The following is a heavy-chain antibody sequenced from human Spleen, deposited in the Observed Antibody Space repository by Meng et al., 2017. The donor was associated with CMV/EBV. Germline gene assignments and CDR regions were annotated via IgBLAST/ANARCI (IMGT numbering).Heavy chain of an antibody. CDR3: ALTVAAGY. CDR2: INPNTGNT. J-gene: IGHJ4*02. CDR1: GYTFTSSD. V-gene: IGHV1-8*01. Sequence: QVQLVQSGAEVKKPWASVKVSCKASGYTFTSSDINWVRQATGQGLEWMGWINPNTGNTGYAQKFQGRVTLTRSTSISTAYMELSSLRSEDTAVYYCALTVAAGYWGQGTLVTVSS. D-gene: IGHD6-19*01.